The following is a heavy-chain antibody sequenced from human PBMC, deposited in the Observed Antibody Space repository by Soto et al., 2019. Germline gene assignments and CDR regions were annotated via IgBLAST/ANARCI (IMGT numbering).Heavy chain of an antibody. CDR2: INHSGST. J-gene: IGHJ5*02. CDR3: ARSVFP. CDR1: GGSFIGYY. Sequence: SEPLSLTYAVYGGSFIGYYWSWIRQPPGKGLEWIGEINHSGSTNYNPSLKSRVTISVDTSKNQFSLKLSSVTAADTAVYYCARSVFPWGQGTLVTVSS. V-gene: IGHV4-34*09.